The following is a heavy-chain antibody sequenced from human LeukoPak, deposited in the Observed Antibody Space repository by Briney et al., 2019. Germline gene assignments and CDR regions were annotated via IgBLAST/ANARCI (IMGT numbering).Heavy chain of an antibody. D-gene: IGHD3-3*01. Sequence: SETLSLTCAVYGGSFSGYYWSWIRQAPGKGLEWIGYIYYRGGTNYNPSLKSRLTISVDTSKNQFSLKLSSVTAADTAVYYCARRVSGYGMDVWGQGTTVTVSS. J-gene: IGHJ6*02. CDR1: GGSFSGYY. V-gene: IGHV4-59*08. CDR3: ARRVSGYGMDV. CDR2: IYYRGGT.